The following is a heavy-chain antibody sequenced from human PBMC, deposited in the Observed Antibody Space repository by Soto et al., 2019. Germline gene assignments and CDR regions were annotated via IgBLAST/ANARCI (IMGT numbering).Heavy chain of an antibody. J-gene: IGHJ1*01. CDR2: ITVYNGNT. D-gene: IGHD3-22*01. Sequence: GASVKVSCKASGYTFTSYSITWVRQAPGQGLEWVGRITVYNGNTDNAQKFQGRVSMTTDTSTRTAFMELRRLRSDDTAVYYCARGYSDSSRYYYRYWGQGTLVTVSS. V-gene: IGHV1-18*01. CDR1: GYTFTSYS. CDR3: ARGYSDSSRYYYRY.